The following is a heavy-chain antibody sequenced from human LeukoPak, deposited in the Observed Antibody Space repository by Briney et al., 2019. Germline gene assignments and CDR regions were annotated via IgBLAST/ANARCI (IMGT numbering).Heavy chain of an antibody. J-gene: IGHJ4*02. Sequence: GESLKISCKGSGYSFTSYWIGWVRQMPGKGLEWMGSIYPGDSDTRYSPSFQGQVTISADKSIRTAYLQWSSLKASDTPMYYCARFTGDTAMANPPIDYWGQGTLVTVSS. V-gene: IGHV5-51*01. CDR1: GYSFTSYW. CDR3: ARFTGDTAMANPPIDY. CDR2: IYPGDSDT. D-gene: IGHD5-18*01.